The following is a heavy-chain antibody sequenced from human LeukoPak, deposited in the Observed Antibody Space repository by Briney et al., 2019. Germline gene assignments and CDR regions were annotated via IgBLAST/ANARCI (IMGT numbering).Heavy chain of an antibody. Sequence: PGGSLRLSCAASGFILRDFAMSWVRQAPGKGPEWVSGISGGGGGTYYADSVKGRFTISRANAKNTLFLQMNSLRVEDTAVYYCAKSVEYSSYRKLGDWGQGTLVTVSS. CDR2: ISGGGGGT. V-gene: IGHV3-23*01. CDR1: GFILRDFA. CDR3: AKSVEYSSYRKLGD. D-gene: IGHD5-18*01. J-gene: IGHJ4*02.